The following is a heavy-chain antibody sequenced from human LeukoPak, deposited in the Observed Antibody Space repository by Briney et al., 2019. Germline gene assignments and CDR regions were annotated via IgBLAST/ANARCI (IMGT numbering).Heavy chain of an antibody. J-gene: IGHJ4*02. CDR1: GGSISSSSYY. V-gene: IGHV4-39*01. CDR3: ARHRSAHDCWSM. Sequence: PSETLSLTCTVSGGSISSSSYYWGWIRQPPGKGLEWIGSIYYSGSTYYNPSLKSRVTISVDTSKNQFSLKLSSVTAADTAVYYCARHRSAHDCWSMWGQGTLVTVSS. CDR2: IYYSGST. D-gene: IGHD3-3*01.